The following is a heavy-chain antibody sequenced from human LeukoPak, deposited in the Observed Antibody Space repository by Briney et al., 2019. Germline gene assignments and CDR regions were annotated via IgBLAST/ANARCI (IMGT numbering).Heavy chain of an antibody. CDR3: ARGIGTRMNTAMED. V-gene: IGHV3-20*04. J-gene: IGHJ4*02. D-gene: IGHD5-18*01. Sequence: GGSLRLSCAASGFTFDDYGMSWVRQAPGKRLEWVSGINWNGGSTGYADSVKGRFTISRDNAKNSLYLQMNSLRVEDTALYYCARGIGTRMNTAMEDWGQGTLVTVSS. CDR1: GFTFDDYG. CDR2: INWNGGST.